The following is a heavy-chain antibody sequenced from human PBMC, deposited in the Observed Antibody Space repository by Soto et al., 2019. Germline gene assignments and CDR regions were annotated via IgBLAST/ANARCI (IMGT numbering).Heavy chain of an antibody. D-gene: IGHD2-2*01. CDR3: ARGVVFGY. Sequence: QVQLQQWGAGLLKPSETLSLTCAVYGGSFSGYYWSWIRQPPGKGLEWIGEINHSGSTNYNPSLKSRVTISVDTSKNQFSLKLSSVTAADTAVYYCARGVVFGYWGQGTLVTVSS. V-gene: IGHV4-34*01. J-gene: IGHJ4*02. CDR2: INHSGST. CDR1: GGSFSGYY.